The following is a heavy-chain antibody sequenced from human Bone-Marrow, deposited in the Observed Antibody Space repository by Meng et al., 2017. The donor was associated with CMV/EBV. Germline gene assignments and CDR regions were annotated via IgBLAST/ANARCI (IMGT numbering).Heavy chain of an antibody. CDR2: INPNSGGT. D-gene: IGHD1-7*01. V-gene: IGHV1-2*02. J-gene: IGHJ4*02. CDR3: ARSYNWNYYDLDY. Sequence: ASVKVSCKASGYTFTGYYMHWVRQAPGQGLEWMGWINPNSGGTNYAQKFQGRVTMTRDTSISTAYMELSRLRSEDTAVYYCARSYNWNYYDLDYWGQGTLVTVSS. CDR1: GYTFTGYY.